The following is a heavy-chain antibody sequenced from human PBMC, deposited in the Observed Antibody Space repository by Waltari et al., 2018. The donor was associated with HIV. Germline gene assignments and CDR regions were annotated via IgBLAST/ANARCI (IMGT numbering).Heavy chain of an antibody. CDR2: IYYSGST. CDR3: ALLGYCSGGSCSSPNYYYYGMDV. D-gene: IGHD2-15*01. J-gene: IGHJ6*02. CDR1: GGSISSSSYY. Sequence: QLQLQESGPGLVKPSETLSLTCTVSGGSISSSSYYWGWIRQPPGKGLEWIGSIYYSGSTYYNPSLKSRVTISVDTSKNQFSLKLSSVTAADTVVYYCALLGYCSGGSCSSPNYYYYGMDVWGQGTTVTVSS. V-gene: IGHV4-39*01.